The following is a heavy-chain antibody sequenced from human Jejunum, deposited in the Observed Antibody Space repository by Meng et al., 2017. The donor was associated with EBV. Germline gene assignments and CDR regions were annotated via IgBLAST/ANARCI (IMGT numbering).Heavy chain of an antibody. V-gene: IGHV4-4*02. CDR3: ATSMSGYSYGYS. J-gene: IGHJ5*02. CDR1: GASSSSSHW. D-gene: IGHD5-12*01. Sequence: QVQVQAAGPGLVQPSGTLSLTCAVSGASSSSSHWWSWVRQAPGEGLEWIGEIYYTGRTNYNPSLKSRVSMSIDKSKSQFSLNLNSVTVADTAVYYCATSMSGYSYGYSWGQGTLVTVSS. CDR2: IYYTGRT.